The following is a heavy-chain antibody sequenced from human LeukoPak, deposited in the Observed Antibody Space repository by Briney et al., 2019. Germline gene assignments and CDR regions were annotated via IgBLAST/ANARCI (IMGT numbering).Heavy chain of an antibody. CDR3: ARDRYDYDSSGCYDY. CDR1: GGSISSSSYY. D-gene: IGHD3-22*01. V-gene: IGHV4-39*07. J-gene: IGHJ4*02. Sequence: SETLSLTCTVSGGSISSSSYYWGWIRQPPGKGLEWIGSIYYSGSTYYNPSLKSRVTISVDTSKNQFSLKLSSVTAADTAVYYCARDRYDYDSSGCYDYWGQGTLVTVSS. CDR2: IYYSGST.